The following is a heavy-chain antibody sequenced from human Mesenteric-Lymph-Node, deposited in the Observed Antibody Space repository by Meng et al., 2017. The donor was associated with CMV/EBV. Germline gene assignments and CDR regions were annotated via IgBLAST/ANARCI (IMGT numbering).Heavy chain of an antibody. D-gene: IGHD3-3*01. V-gene: IGHV4-38-2*01. J-gene: IGHJ4*02. Sequence: ESLKISCAASGFTFSTYAMNWVCQAPGKGLEWIGSIYHSGSTYYNPSLKSRVTISVDTSKKYFSLKLRSVTAADTAVYYCATSNMYLRFLYWGQGTLVTVSS. CDR2: IYHSGST. CDR3: ATSNMYLRFLY. CDR1: GFTFSTYA.